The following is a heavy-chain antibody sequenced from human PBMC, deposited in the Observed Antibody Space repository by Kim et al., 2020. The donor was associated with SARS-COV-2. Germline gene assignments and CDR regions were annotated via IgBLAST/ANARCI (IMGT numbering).Heavy chain of an antibody. J-gene: IGHJ3*02. CDR3: ARSASLRDAVDI. Sequence: ADSRKGHFTISRDNSKNPQYLQMNSLKDEDTAVYYCARSASLRDAVDIWGQGTMVTVSS. V-gene: IGHV3-30*01. D-gene: IGHD3-3*01.